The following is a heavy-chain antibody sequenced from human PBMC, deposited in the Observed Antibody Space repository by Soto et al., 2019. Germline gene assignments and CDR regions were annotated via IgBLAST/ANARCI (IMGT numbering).Heavy chain of an antibody. Sequence: GSLRLSCGVSGLSFSISWMSWVRQAPGKGLEWVSDINPIGSQILYVASVKGRFTVSRDNAKNSLFLQMNSLRAEDTAVYYCARDLYSSSARYFDYWGQGTLVTVSS. CDR3: ARDLYSSSARYFDY. CDR2: INPIGSQI. D-gene: IGHD6-6*01. J-gene: IGHJ4*02. CDR1: GLSFSISW. V-gene: IGHV3-7*01.